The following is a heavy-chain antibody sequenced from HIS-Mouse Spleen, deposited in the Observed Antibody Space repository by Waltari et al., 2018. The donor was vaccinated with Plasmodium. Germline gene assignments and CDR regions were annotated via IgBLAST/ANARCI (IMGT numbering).Heavy chain of an antibody. J-gene: IGHJ3*02. CDR2: IWYDGSNK. CDR1: GFTFSSYG. Sequence: QVQLVESGGGVVQPGRSLRLSCAASGFTFSSYGMPWVRQAPGKGREWVEVIWYDGSNKYYADSVKGRFTISRDNSKNTLYLQMNSLRAEDTAVYYCAKVAQGTRDAFDIWGQGTMVTVSS. CDR3: AKVAQGTRDAFDI. V-gene: IGHV3-33*06. D-gene: IGHD2-8*01.